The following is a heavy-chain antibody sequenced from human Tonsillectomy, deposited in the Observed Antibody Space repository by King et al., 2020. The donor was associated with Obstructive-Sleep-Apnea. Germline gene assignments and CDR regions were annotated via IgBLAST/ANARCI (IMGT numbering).Heavy chain of an antibody. CDR2: IYHDGNT. J-gene: IGHJ5*02. CDR1: GGSIGAYGSF. CDR3: ATECGTTGARWFDP. V-gene: IGHV4-39*07. D-gene: IGHD1-7*01. Sequence: QLQESGPRLVKPSETLSLTCTVSGGSIGAYGSFWGWIRQPPGKGLEWVASIYHDGNTYYSPSLRGRVAISVDTSKNQFFLRLHSVTAADTAVYFCATECGTTGARWFDPWGQGTLVTVSS.